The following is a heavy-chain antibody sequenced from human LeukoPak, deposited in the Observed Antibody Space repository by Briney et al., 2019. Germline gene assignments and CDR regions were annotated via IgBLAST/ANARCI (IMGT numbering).Heavy chain of an antibody. D-gene: IGHD3-16*01. Sequence: ASVKVSCRASGGTFSSYAISWVRQAPGQGLEWMGGIIPIFGTANYAQKFQGRVTITADESTSTAYMELSSLRSEDTAVYYCASGGVGYFDYWGQGTLVTVSS. V-gene: IGHV1-69*13. CDR3: ASGGVGYFDY. CDR2: IIPIFGTA. J-gene: IGHJ4*02. CDR1: GGTFSSYA.